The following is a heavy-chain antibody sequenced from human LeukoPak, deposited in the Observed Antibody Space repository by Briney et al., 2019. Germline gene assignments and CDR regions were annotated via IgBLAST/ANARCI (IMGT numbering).Heavy chain of an antibody. J-gene: IGHJ4*02. Sequence: GGSLRVSCAASGFTFSSYAMSWVRQPPGKGLEWVSGISGSGDRTYYADSVKGRFPISRDNSKNILYLQMNSLRDEVTAVYFCANDYAVVVIAGNLFGYWGQGTLVSVCS. V-gene: IGHV3-23*01. D-gene: IGHD2-15*01. CDR1: GFTFSSYA. CDR3: ANDYAVVVIAGNLFGY. CDR2: ISGSGDRT.